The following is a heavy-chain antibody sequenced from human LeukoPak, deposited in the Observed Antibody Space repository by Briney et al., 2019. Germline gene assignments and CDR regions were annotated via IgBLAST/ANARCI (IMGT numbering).Heavy chain of an antibody. D-gene: IGHD6-13*01. J-gene: IGHJ4*02. CDR3: ARVGLAAAGTSPSYDY. V-gene: IGHV1-69*05. Sequence: SVKVSCXASGGTFSSYAISWVRQAPGQGLAWMGRIIPIFGTANYAQKFQGRVTITTDESTSTAYMELSSLRSEDTAVYYCARVGLAAAGTSPSYDYWGQGTLVTVSS. CDR1: GGTFSSYA. CDR2: IIPIFGTA.